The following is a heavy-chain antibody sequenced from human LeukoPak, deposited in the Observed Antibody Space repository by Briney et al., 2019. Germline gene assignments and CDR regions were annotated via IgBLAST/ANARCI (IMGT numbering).Heavy chain of an antibody. J-gene: IGHJ4*02. D-gene: IGHD3-9*01. CDR1: GFTFSIYA. V-gene: IGHV3-23*01. CDR2: ISGSGDST. CDR3: AKRLVLVDPLFDY. Sequence: GGSLRLSCAASGFTFSIYAMSWLRQAPGKGLEWVSAISGSGDSTYYADSVKGRFTICRDNCKNTLYLEMNSLRAEYTAVYYWAKRLVLVDPLFDYWGQGTLVTVSS.